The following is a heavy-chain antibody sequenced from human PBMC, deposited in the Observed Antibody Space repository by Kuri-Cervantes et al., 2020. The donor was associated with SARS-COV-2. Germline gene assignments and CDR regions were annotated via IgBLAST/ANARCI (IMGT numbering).Heavy chain of an antibody. CDR2: ISYDGSNK. Sequence: GESLKISCAASGFTFSSYGMHWVRQAPGKGLEWVAVISYDGSNKYYADSVKGRFTISRDNSKNTLYLQMNSLRAEETAVYYCAKDADYYDSGGDGMDVWGQGTTVTVSS. D-gene: IGHD3-22*01. V-gene: IGHV3-30*18. CDR1: GFTFSSYG. J-gene: IGHJ6*02. CDR3: AKDADYYDSGGDGMDV.